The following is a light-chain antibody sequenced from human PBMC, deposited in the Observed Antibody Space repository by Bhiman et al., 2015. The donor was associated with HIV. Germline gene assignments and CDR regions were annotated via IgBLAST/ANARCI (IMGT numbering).Light chain of an antibody. V-gene: IGLV2-23*02. CDR3: CSYAGPRIFWL. Sequence: QSALTQTASVSGSPGQSITISCTGTRSDIGSYHLVSWYQQYPGIAPTLLIYEVDKRPSGVSSRFSGSKSGNTASLTISGLQAEDEADYYCCSYAGPRIFWLFGGGTKLTVL. CDR2: EVD. J-gene: IGLJ3*02. CDR1: RSDIGSYHL.